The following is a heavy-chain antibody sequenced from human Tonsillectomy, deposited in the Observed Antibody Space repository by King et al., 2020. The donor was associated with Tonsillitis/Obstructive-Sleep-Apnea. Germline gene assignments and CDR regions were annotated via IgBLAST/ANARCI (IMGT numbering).Heavy chain of an antibody. D-gene: IGHD2-21*02. CDR2: ISYDGSNK. V-gene: IGHV3-30*04. CDR1: GFTFSSYA. J-gene: IGHJ3*02. Sequence: HVQLVESGGGVVQPGRSLRLSCAASGFTFSSYAMHWVRQAPGKGLEWVAVISYDGSNKYYADSVKGRFTISRDNSKNTLYLQMNSLRAEDTAVYYCARDIYCGGDCSDAFDILGQGTMVTVSS. CDR3: ARDIYCGGDCSDAFDI.